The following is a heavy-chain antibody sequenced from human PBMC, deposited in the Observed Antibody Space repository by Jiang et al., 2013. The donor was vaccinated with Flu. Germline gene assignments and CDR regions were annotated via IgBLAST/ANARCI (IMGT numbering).Heavy chain of an antibody. D-gene: IGHD3-22*01. Sequence: PGLVKPSETLSLTCTVSGGSISSYYWSWIRQPPGKGLEWIGYIYYSGSTNYNPSLKSRVTISVDTSKNQFSLKLSSVTAADTAVYYCARHEGDDSSGYEIDYWGQGTLVTVSS. CDR2: IYYSGST. V-gene: IGHV4-59*08. J-gene: IGHJ4*02. CDR1: GGSISSYY. CDR3: ARHEGDDSSGYEIDY.